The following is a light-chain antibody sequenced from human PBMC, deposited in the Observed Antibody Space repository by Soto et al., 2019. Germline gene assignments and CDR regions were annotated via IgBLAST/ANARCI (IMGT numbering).Light chain of an antibody. CDR1: QSISSW. Sequence: DIQMTQSPSTLSASVGDRVTITCRASQSISSWLAWYQQKPGKAPKLLMYEASSLESRVPSRFSGSGSGTEFTLTISSLQPDDFATYYCQQYNSYSLSFGGGTKVEIK. V-gene: IGKV1-5*01. CDR2: EAS. J-gene: IGKJ4*01. CDR3: QQYNSYSLS.